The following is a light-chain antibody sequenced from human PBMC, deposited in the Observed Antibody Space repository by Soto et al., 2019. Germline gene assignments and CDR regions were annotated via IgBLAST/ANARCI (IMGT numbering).Light chain of an antibody. CDR3: CSYAGSYTEV. CDR2: DVN. V-gene: IGLV2-11*01. Sequence: QSALTQPRSVSGSPGQSVTISFTGTTSDFGYYNYVSWYQQHPGKAPKLVIYDVNKRPSGVPDRFSGSKSGNTASLTISGIQAEDEDDNYCCSYAGSYTEVFGGGTKLTVL. CDR1: TSDFGYYNY. J-gene: IGLJ2*01.